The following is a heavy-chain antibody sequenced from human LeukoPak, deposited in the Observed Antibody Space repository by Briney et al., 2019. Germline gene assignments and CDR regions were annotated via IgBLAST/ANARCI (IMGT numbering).Heavy chain of an antibody. Sequence: GGSLRLSCAASGFTVSSNYMSWVRQAPGKGLEWVSVIYSGGSTYYADSVKGRFTISRHNSKNTLYLQMSSLRAEDTAVYYCARYGADDAFDIWGQGTMVTVSS. CDR2: IYSGGST. V-gene: IGHV3-53*04. CDR3: ARYGADDAFDI. CDR1: GFTVSSNY. D-gene: IGHD4-17*01. J-gene: IGHJ3*02.